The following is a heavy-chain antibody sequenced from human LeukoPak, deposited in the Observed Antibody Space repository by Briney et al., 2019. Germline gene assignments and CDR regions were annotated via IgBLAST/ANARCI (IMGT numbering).Heavy chain of an antibody. Sequence: SETLSLTCTVSGGSISSSSYYWGWIRQPPGKGLEWIGSIYYSGSTYYNPSLKSRVTISVDTSKNQFSLKLSSVTAADTAVYYCARESTTMIVVEYWGQGTLVTVSS. CDR3: ARESTTMIVVEY. V-gene: IGHV4-39*07. CDR2: IYYSGST. J-gene: IGHJ4*02. CDR1: GGSISSSSYY. D-gene: IGHD3-22*01.